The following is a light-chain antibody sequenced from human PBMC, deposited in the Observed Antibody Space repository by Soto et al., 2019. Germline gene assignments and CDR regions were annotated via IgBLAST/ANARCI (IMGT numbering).Light chain of an antibody. V-gene: IGLV2-14*01. J-gene: IGLJ3*02. Sequence: QSVLTQPASVSGSPGQSITISCTGTSSDVGGYNYVSWYQQHAGKAPKLMIYEVSSRPSGVSNRFSGSRSGNTASLTISGLQSEDEADYFCSSYTSTTTLVVFGGGTKLTVL. CDR3: SSYTSTTTLVV. CDR1: SSDVGGYNY. CDR2: EVS.